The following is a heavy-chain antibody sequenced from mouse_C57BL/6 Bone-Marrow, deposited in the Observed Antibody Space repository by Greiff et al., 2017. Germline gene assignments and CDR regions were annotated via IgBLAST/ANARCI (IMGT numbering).Heavy chain of an antibody. V-gene: IGHV5-12*01. CDR1: GFTFSDYY. CDR3: ASDSYWFYAMDY. D-gene: IGHD2-2*01. Sequence: EVQRVESGGGLVQPGGSLKLSCAASGFTFSDYYMYWVRQTPEKRLEWVAYISNGGGSTYYPDTVKGRFTISRDNAKNTLYLQMSRLKSEDTAMYYCASDSYWFYAMDYWGQGTSVTVSS. J-gene: IGHJ4*01. CDR2: ISNGGGST.